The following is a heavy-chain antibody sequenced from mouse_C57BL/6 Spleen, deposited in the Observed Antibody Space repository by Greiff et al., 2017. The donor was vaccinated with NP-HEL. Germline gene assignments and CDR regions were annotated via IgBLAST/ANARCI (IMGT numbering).Heavy chain of an antibody. Sequence: QVQLQQSGPGLVQPSQSLSITCTVSGFSLTSYGVHWVRQSPGKGLEWLGVIWSGGSTDYNAAFISRLSISKDNSKSQVFFKMNSLQADDTAIYYCASDYYGYWYFDVWGTGTTVTVSS. CDR1: GFSLTSYG. CDR3: ASDYYGYWYFDV. V-gene: IGHV2-2*01. CDR2: IWSGGST. J-gene: IGHJ1*03. D-gene: IGHD1-1*01.